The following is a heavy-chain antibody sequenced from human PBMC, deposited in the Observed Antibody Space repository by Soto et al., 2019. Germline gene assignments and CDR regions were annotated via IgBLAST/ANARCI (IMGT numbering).Heavy chain of an antibody. D-gene: IGHD6-6*01. Sequence: EVRLLESGGRLVQPGGSLRLSCAASGFTFSSYAMSWVRQGPGKGLQWVSAISDSGSTTYYADSVKGRFTISRDNSKSTLYLQMNRLRDEDTAGYYCARSSSSSGPWGQGTLVTVSS. J-gene: IGHJ4*02. CDR3: ARSSSSSGP. V-gene: IGHV3-23*01. CDR2: ISDSGSTT. CDR1: GFTFSSYA.